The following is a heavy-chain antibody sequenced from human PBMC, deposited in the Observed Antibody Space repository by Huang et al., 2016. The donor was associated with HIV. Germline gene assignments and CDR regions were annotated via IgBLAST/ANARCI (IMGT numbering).Heavy chain of an antibody. V-gene: IGHV2-5*01. Sequence: QITLKESGPTLVKPTQTLTLTCTFSGFSLTTSGVGVGWIRQPPGQALEWLALSYWNDEKTYSPALKSRLTITQDTYNNQAVLTVANMDPVDTATYFCAYTNYYDTSGSPFGFWGQGTLVTVSS. J-gene: IGHJ4*02. CDR3: AYTNYYDTSGSPFGF. D-gene: IGHD3-22*01. CDR1: GFSLTTSGVG. CDR2: SYWNDEK.